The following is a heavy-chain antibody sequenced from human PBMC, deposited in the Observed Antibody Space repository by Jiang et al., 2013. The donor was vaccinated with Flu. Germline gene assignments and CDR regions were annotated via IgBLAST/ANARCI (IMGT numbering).Heavy chain of an antibody. J-gene: IGHJ4*02. CDR2: INPNSGGT. D-gene: IGHD3-22*01. V-gene: IGHV1-2*06. Sequence: VKVSCKASGYTFTGYYMHWVRQAPGQGLEWMGRINPNSGGTNYAQKFQGRVTMTRDTSTSTVYMELSSLRSEDTAVYYCARGGYDSTGRHFDYWGQGTLVTVSS. CDR3: ARGGYDSTGRHFDY. CDR1: GYTFTGYY.